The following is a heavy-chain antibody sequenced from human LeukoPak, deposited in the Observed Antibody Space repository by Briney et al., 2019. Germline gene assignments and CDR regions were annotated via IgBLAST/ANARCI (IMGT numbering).Heavy chain of an antibody. Sequence: SETLSLTCTVSGGSISSSSYFWVWIRQPPGKGLEWIGSIYYSGSTYYNPSLKSRVTISVDTSKNQFSLKLSSVTAADTAVYYCAREMGTYDYVWGSYRYSEKGAFDIWGQGTMVTVSS. V-gene: IGHV4-39*07. J-gene: IGHJ3*02. D-gene: IGHD3-16*02. CDR1: GGSISSSSYF. CDR2: IYYSGST. CDR3: AREMGTYDYVWGSYRYSEKGAFDI.